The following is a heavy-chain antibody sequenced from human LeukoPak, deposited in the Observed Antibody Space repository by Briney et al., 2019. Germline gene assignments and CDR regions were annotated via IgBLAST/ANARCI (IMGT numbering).Heavy chain of an antibody. Sequence: SAETLSLTCTVSGGSIRSGDYFWTWIRQPPGKDLEWIGYIDYSGSTYYNPSLKSRLTISLDTSKNQFSLKLTSVTAADTAVYSCARSYPPGSGSYVDYWGQGTLVTVSS. V-gene: IGHV4-30-4*01. J-gene: IGHJ4*02. CDR3: ARSYPPGSGSYVDY. CDR1: GGSIRSGDYF. D-gene: IGHD3-10*01. CDR2: IDYSGST.